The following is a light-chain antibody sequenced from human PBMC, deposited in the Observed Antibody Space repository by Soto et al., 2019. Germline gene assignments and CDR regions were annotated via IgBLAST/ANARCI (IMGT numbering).Light chain of an antibody. CDR2: RNN. CDR3: AAWDDRLSGRL. CDR1: SSNIGSTD. V-gene: IGLV1-47*01. J-gene: IGLJ3*02. Sequence: QSVLTQPPSVSGTPGQRVTISCSGSSSNIGSTDVYWYQQLPGTAPKLLIYRNNQRPSGVPDRFSGSRSGTSASLAISGLRSGDEADYYCAAWDDRLSGRLFGGGTKLTVL.